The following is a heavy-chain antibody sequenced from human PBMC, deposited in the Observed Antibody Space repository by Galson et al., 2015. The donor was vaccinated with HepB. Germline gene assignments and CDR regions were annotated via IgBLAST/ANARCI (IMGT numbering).Heavy chain of an antibody. D-gene: IGHD6-19*01. CDR1: GFTFSSYG. Sequence: SLRLSCAASGFTFSSYGMHWVRQAPGKGLEWVALIWYDGSNKYYADSVRGRFTISRDNSKNTLYLQMNSLRAEDTAVYYCAKDRRGSGWSSFDYWGQGALVTVSS. CDR2: IWYDGSNK. CDR3: AKDRRGSGWSSFDY. J-gene: IGHJ4*02. V-gene: IGHV3-33*06.